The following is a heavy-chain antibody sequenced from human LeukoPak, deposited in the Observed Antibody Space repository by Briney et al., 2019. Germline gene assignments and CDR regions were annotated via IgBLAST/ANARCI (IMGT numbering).Heavy chain of an antibody. CDR2: IYPGDSDT. CDR3: ASLYYYDSSCYPDAFDI. CDR1: GYSFTSYW. Sequence: RGESLKISCKGSGYSFTSYWIGWVRQMPGKGLEWMGIIYPGDSDTRYSPPFEGQVTISADKSISTAYLQWSSLKASDTAMYYCASLYYYDSSCYPDAFDIWGQGTMVTVSS. V-gene: IGHV5-51*01. J-gene: IGHJ3*02. D-gene: IGHD3-22*01.